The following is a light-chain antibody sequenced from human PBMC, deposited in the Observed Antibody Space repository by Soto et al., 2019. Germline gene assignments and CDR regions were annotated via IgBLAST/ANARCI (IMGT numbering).Light chain of an antibody. CDR3: RQSYTTPRT. CDR1: QSTISY. CDR2: AAS. Sequence: DIEMTQSPSSLSASVGDRVTITCRASQSTISYLNLYQQKPGNAPNLLIYAASTLQSGVPSRFSAYGSETDFTLTISNLQAEDFATYYCRQSYTTPRTFGQGTKVEVK. J-gene: IGKJ1*01. V-gene: IGKV1-39*01.